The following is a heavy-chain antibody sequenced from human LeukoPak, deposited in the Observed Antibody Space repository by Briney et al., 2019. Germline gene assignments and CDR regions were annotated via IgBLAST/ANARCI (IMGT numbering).Heavy chain of an antibody. D-gene: IGHD2/OR15-2a*01. CDR1: GGSISSYY. Sequence: SETLSLTCTVSGGSISSYYWSWIRQPAGKALEWIGRIYSSGNTNYNPSLESRVTMSVDTSKNQFSLKLTSVTAAHTAVYYCARAHTFSCNGGPCPFFLDSWGQGTLVTVSS. J-gene: IGHJ4*02. CDR3: ARAHTFSCNGGPCPFFLDS. CDR2: IYSSGNT. V-gene: IGHV4-4*07.